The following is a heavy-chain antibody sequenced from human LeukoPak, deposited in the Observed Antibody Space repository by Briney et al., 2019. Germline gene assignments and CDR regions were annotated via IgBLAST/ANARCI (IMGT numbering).Heavy chain of an antibody. Sequence: AGGSLRLSCTVSGFTVTSTHMDWVRQAPGKGPEWVALIYDGGGTVYADSVKGRFTISRDNSKNMVYLQMNSLRPEDSAVYYCARDRAGSQSSWVEFDLWGQGTLVTVSS. V-gene: IGHV3-53*05. CDR1: GFTVTSTH. CDR2: IYDGGGT. CDR3: ARDRAGSQSSWVEFDL. D-gene: IGHD3-10*01. J-gene: IGHJ5*02.